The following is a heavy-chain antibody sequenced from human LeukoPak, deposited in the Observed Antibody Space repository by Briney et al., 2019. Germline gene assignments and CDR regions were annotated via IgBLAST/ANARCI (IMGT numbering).Heavy chain of an antibody. CDR2: ILYDGSNK. CDR3: ARESRYYYDSSGYLNWFDP. J-gene: IGHJ5*02. V-gene: IGHV3-30*01. Sequence: PGSSLCLSCAVSGFTLSSYAMHWVRQAPGKGLEWVAGILYDGSNKYYADSVKGRFTISRDDSKNTLYLQMNSLRPEDTAVYYWARESRYYYDSSGYLNWFDPWGQGTLVTVSS. CDR1: GFTLSSYA. D-gene: IGHD3-22*01.